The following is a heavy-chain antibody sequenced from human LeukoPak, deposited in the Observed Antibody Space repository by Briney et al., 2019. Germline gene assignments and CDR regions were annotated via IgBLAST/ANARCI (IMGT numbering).Heavy chain of an antibody. V-gene: IGHV3-33*01. D-gene: IGHD4-11*01. J-gene: IGHJ4*02. CDR2: IWYDGSTK. CDR1: GFTFRTYG. CDR3: ARVSDYSNDFNF. Sequence: PGRSLRLSCAASGFTFRTYGMHWVRQAPGKGLEWVAIIWYDGSTKYYAESVKGRFTISRDNSKNMLYLQMNSLRAEDTAVYYCARVSDYSNDFNFWGQGTLVTVSS.